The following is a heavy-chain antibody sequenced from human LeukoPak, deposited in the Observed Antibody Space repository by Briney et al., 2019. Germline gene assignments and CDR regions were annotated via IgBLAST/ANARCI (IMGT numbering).Heavy chain of an antibody. CDR3: TIGGASGSLAH. CDR1: RASISDNY. Sequence: PSETLSLTCTVYRASISDNYWSWSRQPAGKALEWIGRTYTSGDTNYNPSLKSRASVSVDTSKNQFYLSLRYVTAADTAVYYCTIGGASGSLAHWGPGTLVTVSS. V-gene: IGHV4-4*07. D-gene: IGHD6-13*01. J-gene: IGHJ4*02. CDR2: TYTSGDT.